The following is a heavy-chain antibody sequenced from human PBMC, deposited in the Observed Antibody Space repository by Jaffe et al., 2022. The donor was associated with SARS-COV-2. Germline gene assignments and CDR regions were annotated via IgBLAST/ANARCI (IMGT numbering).Heavy chain of an antibody. CDR3: ARAPLWCSGGSCYWVGMDV. V-gene: IGHV3-7*01. CDR2: IKQDGSEK. J-gene: IGHJ6*02. CDR1: GFTFSSYW. D-gene: IGHD2-15*01. Sequence: EVQLVESGGGLVQPGGSLRLSCAASGFTFSSYWMSWVRQAPGKGLEWVANIKQDGSEKYYVDSVKGRFTISRDNAKNSLYLQMNSLRAEDTAVYYCARAPLWCSGGSCYWVGMDVWGQGTTVTVSS.